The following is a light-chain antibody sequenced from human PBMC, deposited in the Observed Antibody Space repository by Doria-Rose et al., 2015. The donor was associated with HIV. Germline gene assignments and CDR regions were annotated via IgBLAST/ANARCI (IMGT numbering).Light chain of an antibody. CDR2: DGS. Sequence: VLTQPPGTLSLSPGERATLSCRASQSFSSTYLAWYQRRPGQAPSLHIYDGSTRATGIPDRFSASGSGTDFTLTINRLEPEDFALYYCHQYGTSWTFGQGTKVEI. V-gene: IGKV3-20*01. J-gene: IGKJ1*01. CDR1: QSFSSTY. CDR3: HQYGTSWT.